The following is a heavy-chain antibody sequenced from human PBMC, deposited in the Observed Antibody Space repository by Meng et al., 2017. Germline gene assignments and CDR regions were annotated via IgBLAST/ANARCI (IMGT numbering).Heavy chain of an antibody. D-gene: IGHD1-26*01. Sequence: SVKVFCNASGYTFNSCGISWVRQAPGQGLEWMGGIIPIFGTANYAQKFQGRVTITADESTSTDYMELSSLRSEDAAVYKCARDRGIPGSYVFDYGCQGALVTVSS. V-gene: IGHV1-69*13. CDR1: GYTFNSCG. J-gene: IGHJ4*02. CDR2: IIPIFGTA. CDR3: ARDRGIPGSYVFDY.